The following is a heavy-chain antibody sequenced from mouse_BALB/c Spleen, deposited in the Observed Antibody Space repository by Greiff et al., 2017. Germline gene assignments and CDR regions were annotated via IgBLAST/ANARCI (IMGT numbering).Heavy chain of an antibody. CDR1: GYTFTSYN. CDR3: ASLYGNYFEV. J-gene: IGHJ1*01. V-gene: IGHV1-12*01. CDR2: IYPGNGDT. Sequence: QVQLQQPGAELVKPGASVKLSCTASGYTFTSYNMPWVKQTPGQGLEWIGAIYPGNGDTSYNQKFKGQSTLTADKSSSTAYMQLSSLTSEDSAVYDCASLYGNYFEVWGEGTTVTVSS. D-gene: IGHD2-1*01.